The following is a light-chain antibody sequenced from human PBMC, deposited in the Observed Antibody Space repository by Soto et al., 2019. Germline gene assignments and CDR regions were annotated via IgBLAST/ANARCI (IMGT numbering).Light chain of an antibody. V-gene: IGKV3-15*01. CDR2: GAS. CDR1: QSVSSN. CDR3: QQYNTWPRT. J-gene: IGKJ1*01. Sequence: EIGMSQSPATLSVSPGERATLSCRASQSVSSNLAWYQHNPGQAPRLLINGASTRAIGIPARFSGSGSGTEFTLTISSLQSEDSAVYYCQQYNTWPRTFGQGTKVDI.